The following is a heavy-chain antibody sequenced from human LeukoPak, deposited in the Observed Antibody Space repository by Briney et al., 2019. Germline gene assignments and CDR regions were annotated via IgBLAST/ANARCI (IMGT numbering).Heavy chain of an antibody. J-gene: IGHJ4*02. V-gene: IGHV4-30-2*01. D-gene: IGHD6-6*01. CDR2: IYHSGST. CDR3: RGGVAARRDY. CDR1: GGSISSGGYY. Sequence: SETLSLTCTVSGGSISSGGYYWSWIRQPPGKGLEWIGYIYHSGSTYYNPSLKSRVTISVDRSKNQFSLKLSPVTAADTAVYYCRGGVAARRDYWGQGTLVTVSS.